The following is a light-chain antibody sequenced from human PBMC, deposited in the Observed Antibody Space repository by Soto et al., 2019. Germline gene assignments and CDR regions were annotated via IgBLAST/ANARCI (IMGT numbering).Light chain of an antibody. CDR3: SSFASSTTWV. CDR2: EVT. V-gene: IGLV2-8*01. CDR1: SSDVGAYNY. Sequence: QSALTQPPSASGSPGQSVTISCTGTSSDVGAYNYVSWYQQHAGKAPKLVIYEVTKRPSGVPDRFPGSKSANTASLTVSGLQAEDEADYYCSSFASSTTWVFGGGTKLTVL. J-gene: IGLJ3*02.